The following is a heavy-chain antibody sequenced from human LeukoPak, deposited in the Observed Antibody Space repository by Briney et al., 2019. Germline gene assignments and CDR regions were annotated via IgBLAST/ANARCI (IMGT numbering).Heavy chain of an antibody. J-gene: IGHJ4*02. CDR1: GFTVSSNY. V-gene: IGHV3-53*01. CDR2: IYSGGST. D-gene: IGHD5-18*01. CDR3: ARASWRGYSYGPPNN. Sequence: GGSLRLSCAASGFTVSSNYMSWVRQAPGKGLEWVSVIYSGGSTYYADSVKGRFTISRDNSKNTLYLQMNSLRAEGTAVYYCARASWRGYSYGPPNNWGQGTLVTVSS.